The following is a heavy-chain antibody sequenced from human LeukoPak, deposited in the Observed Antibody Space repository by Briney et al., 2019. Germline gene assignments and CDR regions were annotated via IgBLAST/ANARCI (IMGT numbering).Heavy chain of an antibody. CDR2: ISAYNGNT. CDR3: ARDSFVQLERPADY. Sequence: ASVKVSCKASGYTFTSYGISGVRQAPGQGLEWVGWISAYNGNTNYAQKLQGRVTMTTDTSTSTAYMELRSLRSDDTAVYYCARDSFVQLERPADYWGQGTLVTVSS. J-gene: IGHJ4*02. V-gene: IGHV1-18*01. CDR1: GYTFTSYG. D-gene: IGHD1-1*01.